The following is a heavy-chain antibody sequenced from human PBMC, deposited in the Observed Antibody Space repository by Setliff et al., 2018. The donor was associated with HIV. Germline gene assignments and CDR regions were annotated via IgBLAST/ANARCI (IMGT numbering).Heavy chain of an antibody. V-gene: IGHV1-18*01. Sequence: ASVKVSCKASGYTFSSYGITWVRQAPGQGLEWMGWISAYNGNTNYAQKVQGRVIMTTDISTSTAYMELRSLRSDDTAVYYCVRDLSGWYYFDYWGQGTLVTVSS. D-gene: IGHD6-19*01. CDR2: ISAYNGNT. CDR1: GYTFSSYG. CDR3: VRDLSGWYYFDY. J-gene: IGHJ4*02.